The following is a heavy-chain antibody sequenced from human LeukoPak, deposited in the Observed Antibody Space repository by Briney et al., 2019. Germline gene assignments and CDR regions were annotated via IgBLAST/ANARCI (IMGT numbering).Heavy chain of an antibody. CDR3: ARGIGAADF. Sequence: SKTLSLTCAVSGGSIGSRNWWSWVRQPPGKGLQWIGEIYQSGSSIYNPSLRSRVTMSVDKSKDQLSLKLSSVTAADTAVYYCARGIGAADFWGQGILVTVSS. J-gene: IGHJ4*02. D-gene: IGHD3-16*01. CDR2: IYQSGSS. CDR1: GGSIGSRNW. V-gene: IGHV4-4*02.